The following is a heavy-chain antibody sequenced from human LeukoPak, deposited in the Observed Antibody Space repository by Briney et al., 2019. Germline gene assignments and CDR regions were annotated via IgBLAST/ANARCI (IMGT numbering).Heavy chain of an antibody. J-gene: IGHJ4*02. CDR2: IWYDGSIK. CDR1: GFTFSSYG. CDR3: AVGTVAGNVFDY. V-gene: IGHV3-33*01. Sequence: GGSLRLSCEASGFTFSSYGLHWVRQAPGKGLEWVAVIWYDGSIKYYGDSVKGRSTISRDNSENTLYLQMNSLRAEDTAVYYCAVGTVAGNVFDYWGQGTLVTVSS. D-gene: IGHD6-19*01.